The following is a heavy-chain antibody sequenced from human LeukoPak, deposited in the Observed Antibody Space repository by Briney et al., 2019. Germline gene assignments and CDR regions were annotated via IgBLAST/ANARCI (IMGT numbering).Heavy chain of an antibody. D-gene: IGHD4-17*01. CDR1: GGSFSGYY. Sequence: PSETLSLTCAVYGGSFSGYYWGWIRQPPGKGLEWIGEINHSGSTNYNPSLKSRVTISVDTSKNQFSLKLSSVTAADTAVYYCARGRRLATTSYFDYWGQGTLVTVSS. CDR3: ARGRRLATTSYFDY. V-gene: IGHV4-34*01. CDR2: INHSGST. J-gene: IGHJ4*02.